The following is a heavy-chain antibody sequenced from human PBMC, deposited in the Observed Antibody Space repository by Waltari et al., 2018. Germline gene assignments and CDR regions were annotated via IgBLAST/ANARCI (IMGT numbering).Heavy chain of an antibody. CDR3: AKDWVPPYYYYGMDV. CDR1: GFTFSSYA. D-gene: IGHD3-16*01. V-gene: IGHV3-23*01. Sequence: EVQLLESGGGLVQPGGSLRLSCAASGFTFSSYAMSWVRQAQGKGLEWVSAISGSGGSTYYADSVKGRFTISRDNSKNTLYLQMNSLRAEDTAVYYCAKDWVPPYYYYGMDVWGQGTTVTVSS. J-gene: IGHJ6*02. CDR2: ISGSGGST.